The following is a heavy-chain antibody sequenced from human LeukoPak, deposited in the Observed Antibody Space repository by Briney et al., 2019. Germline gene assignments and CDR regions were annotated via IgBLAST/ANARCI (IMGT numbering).Heavy chain of an antibody. Sequence: GGSLRLSCAASGFTFSSYSMNWVRQAPGKGLEWVSSISSSSSYIYYADSVKGRFTISRDSAKNSLFLQMNSLRVEDTAVYYCAKALYSSSSPWYDYWGQGTLVTVSS. V-gene: IGHV3-21*01. CDR3: AKALYSSSSPWYDY. CDR1: GFTFSSYS. J-gene: IGHJ4*02. CDR2: ISSSSSYI. D-gene: IGHD6-13*01.